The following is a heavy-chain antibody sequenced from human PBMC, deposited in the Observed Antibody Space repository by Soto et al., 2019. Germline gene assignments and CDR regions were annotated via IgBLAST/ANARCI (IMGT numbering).Heavy chain of an antibody. CDR1: GWGFSIYP. J-gene: IGHJ4*02. V-gene: IGHV1-69*01. CDR3: ARESRYCSGGSCYFRPGIDY. D-gene: IGHD2-15*01. Sequence: SQLKRDRKAVGWGFSIYPGGLGRKTPGQGLKWMGGIIPIFGTANYAQKFQGRVTITADESTSTVYMELSSLRSEDTAVYYCARESRYCSGGSCYFRPGIDYWGQGTLVTVSS. CDR2: IIPIFGTA.